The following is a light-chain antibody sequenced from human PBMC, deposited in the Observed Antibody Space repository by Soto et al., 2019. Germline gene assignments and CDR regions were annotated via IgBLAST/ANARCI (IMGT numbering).Light chain of an antibody. CDR2: EVS. CDR1: SSDVGSYNR. V-gene: IGLV2-18*02. Sequence: QSALTQPPSVSGSPGQSVTISCTGTSSDVGSYNRVSWYQQPPGTAPKLMIYEVSNRPSGVPDRFSGSKSDNTASLTISGLQAEDEADYYCSSFTTSSTAVFGGGTKVTVL. J-gene: IGLJ2*01. CDR3: SSFTTSSTAV.